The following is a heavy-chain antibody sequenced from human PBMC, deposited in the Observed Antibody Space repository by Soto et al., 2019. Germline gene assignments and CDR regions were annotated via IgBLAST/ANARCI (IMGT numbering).Heavy chain of an antibody. D-gene: IGHD2-2*01. CDR2: ISAYNGNT. V-gene: IGHV1-18*01. CDR1: SYTFTSYG. J-gene: IGHJ5*02. CDR3: AREFASVPAAMLGEYNWFDP. Sequence: QVQLVQSGAEVKKPGASVKVSCKASSYTFTSYGISWVRQAPGQGLEWMGWISAYNGNTNYAQKLQGIVTMTTDTSTSTAYMELRSLRSDDTAVYYCAREFASVPAAMLGEYNWFDPWAQGTLVTVSS.